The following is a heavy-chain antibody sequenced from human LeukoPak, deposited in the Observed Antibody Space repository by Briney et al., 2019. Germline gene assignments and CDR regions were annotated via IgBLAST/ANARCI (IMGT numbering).Heavy chain of an antibody. CDR2: INPNSGGT. J-gene: IGHJ6*02. CDR1: GYTFTGYY. CDR3: ARGKHPTRDYYYYGMDV. Sequence: ASVKVFCKASGYTFTGYYMHWVRQAPGQGLEWMGWINPNSGGTNYAQKFQGRVTMTRDTSISTAYMELSRLRSDDTAVYYCARGKHPTRDYYYYGMDVWGQGTTVTVSS. V-gene: IGHV1-2*02.